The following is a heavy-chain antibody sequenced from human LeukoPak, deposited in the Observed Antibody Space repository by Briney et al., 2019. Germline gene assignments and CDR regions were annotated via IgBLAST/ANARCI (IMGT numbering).Heavy chain of an antibody. CDR3: ARDRYGDFEDY. CDR1: GGSINTANYY. J-gene: IGHJ4*02. CDR2: ISYSGTP. D-gene: IGHD4-17*01. V-gene: IGHV4-30-4*08. Sequence: PSEPLSLTCNVSGGSINTANYYWPWIRQPPGKGLDWIWYISYSGTPYYSPSLNSRLTISLDTSKNQFSLRLNSVTAADTAMYYCARDRYGDFEDYWGQGTLVTVSS.